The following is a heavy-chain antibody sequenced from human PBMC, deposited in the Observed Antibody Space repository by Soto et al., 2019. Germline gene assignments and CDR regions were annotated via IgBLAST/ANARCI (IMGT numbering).Heavy chain of an antibody. CDR3: ARDLTVTPV. V-gene: IGHV3-7*01. Sequence: EVQLVESGGGLVQPGGSLRLSCVASGFTFSDYWMSWVRQAPGKGLEWVANIKQDESEKFYVDSVEGRFTISRDNTKNSRYLQMNSLRPEDTAVYYCARDLTVTPVWGKGTLVTVSS. J-gene: IGHJ4*02. D-gene: IGHD4-17*01. CDR1: GFTFSDYW. CDR2: IKQDESEK.